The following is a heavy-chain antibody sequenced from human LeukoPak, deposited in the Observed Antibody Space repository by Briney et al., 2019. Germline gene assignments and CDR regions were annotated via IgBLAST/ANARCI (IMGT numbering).Heavy chain of an antibody. D-gene: IGHD6-19*01. J-gene: IGHJ4*02. V-gene: IGHV3-23*01. CDR2: ISGSGGST. CDR1: GFTFSSYA. CDR3: AKVDTSGWYNY. Sequence: GGSLRLSCAASGFTFSSYAMSWVRQAPGKGQEWVSAISGSGGSTYYADSVKGRFTISRDNSKNTLYLQMNSLRAEDTAVYYCAKVDTSGWYNYWGQGTLVTVSS.